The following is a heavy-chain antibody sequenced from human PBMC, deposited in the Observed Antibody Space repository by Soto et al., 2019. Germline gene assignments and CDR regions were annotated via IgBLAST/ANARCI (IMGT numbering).Heavy chain of an antibody. V-gene: IGHV4-59*12. CDR2: VYYDGRT. Sequence: SETLSLTCTVSGGSISTYYWSWVRQPPGKGLECIAYVYYDGRTNFNPSLKSRVAIFVDTSKDQFSLKLRSVTAADTAVYFCARGEPYYYDTSGFEYPDYFDLWGRGTPVTVSS. J-gene: IGHJ4*02. CDR3: ARGEPYYYDTSGFEYPDYFDL. CDR1: GGSISTYY. D-gene: IGHD3-22*01.